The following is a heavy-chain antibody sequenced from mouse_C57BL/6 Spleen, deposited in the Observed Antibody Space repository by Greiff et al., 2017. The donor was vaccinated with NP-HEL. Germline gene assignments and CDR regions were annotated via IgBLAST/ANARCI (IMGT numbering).Heavy chain of an antibody. CDR3: ARGDYGSPFGY. CDR2: ISYDGSN. V-gene: IGHV3-6*01. D-gene: IGHD1-1*01. CDR1: GYSITSGYY. Sequence: EVKLQESGPGLVKPSQSLSLTCSVTGYSITSGYYWNWIRQFPGNKLEWMGYISYDGSNNYNPSLKNRISITRDTSKNQFFLKLNSVTTEDTATYYCARGDYGSPFGYWGQGTTLTVSS. J-gene: IGHJ2*01.